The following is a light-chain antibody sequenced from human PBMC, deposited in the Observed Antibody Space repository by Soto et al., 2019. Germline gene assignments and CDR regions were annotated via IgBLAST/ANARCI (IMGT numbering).Light chain of an antibody. J-gene: IGKJ4*01. CDR1: QSVSSY. CDR3: QPRTHWPT. CDR2: HAS. Sequence: EILLTQSPATLYLSPGERPTLSCWASQSVSSYLAWDQQKPGQAPGLVFYHASDRATGIPARFSLSGSRTDVRLSLSPREPDALTVHFCQPRTHWPTFGGVTNV. V-gene: IGKV3-11*01.